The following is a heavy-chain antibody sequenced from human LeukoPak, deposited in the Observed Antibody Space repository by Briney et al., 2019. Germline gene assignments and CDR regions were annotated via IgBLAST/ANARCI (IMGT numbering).Heavy chain of an antibody. J-gene: IGHJ4*02. CDR2: ISAYNGNT. Sequence: ASVKVSCKASGYTFTSYGISWVRQAPGQGLEWMGWISAYNGNTNYAQKFQGRVTITADESTSTAYMELSSLRSEDTAVYYCARDHGSGISWGQGTLVTVSS. V-gene: IGHV1-18*01. CDR1: GYTFTSYG. D-gene: IGHD3-10*01. CDR3: ARDHGSGIS.